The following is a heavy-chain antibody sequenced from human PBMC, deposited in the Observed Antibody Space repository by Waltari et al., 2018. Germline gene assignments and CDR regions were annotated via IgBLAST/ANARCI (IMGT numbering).Heavy chain of an antibody. V-gene: IGHV1-24*01. D-gene: IGHD6-19*01. Sequence: QVQLVQSGAEVKQPGASVKVSCTVSGYTLPELSMHWVRQDTGKGLEWMGGFDPEDGETIYAQKFQGRVTMTEDTSTDTAYMELSSLRSEDTAVYYCATDGSGLAVAGFFDYWGQGTLVTVSS. CDR1: GYTLPELS. CDR3: ATDGSGLAVAGFFDY. CDR2: FDPEDGET. J-gene: IGHJ4*02.